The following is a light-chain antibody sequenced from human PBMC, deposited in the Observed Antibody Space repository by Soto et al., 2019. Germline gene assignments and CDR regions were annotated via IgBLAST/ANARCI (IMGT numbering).Light chain of an antibody. Sequence: QTVVTQEPSLTVSPGGTVTLTCGSSTGAVTSGHYPYWFQQKPGQAPRTLIYDTSNKHSWTPARFSGSLLGGKAALTLSGAQPEDDAEYNCLLSYSGARWVFGGGTKLTVL. CDR2: DTS. V-gene: IGLV7-46*01. CDR1: TGAVTSGHY. CDR3: LLSYSGARWV. J-gene: IGLJ3*02.